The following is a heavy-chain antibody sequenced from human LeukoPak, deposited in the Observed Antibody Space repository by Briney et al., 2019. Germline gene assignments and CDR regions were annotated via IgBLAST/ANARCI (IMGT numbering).Heavy chain of an antibody. Sequence: PSETLSLTCTVSGGSISSYYWSWIRQPPGKGLEWIGYIHYSESTNYNPSLKSRVTISLDTSKNQFSLKLSSMTAADTAVYYCARARAAAGQYYFDYWGQGTLVTVSS. D-gene: IGHD6-13*01. CDR3: ARARAAAGQYYFDY. CDR2: IHYSEST. V-gene: IGHV4-59*01. CDR1: GGSISSYY. J-gene: IGHJ4*02.